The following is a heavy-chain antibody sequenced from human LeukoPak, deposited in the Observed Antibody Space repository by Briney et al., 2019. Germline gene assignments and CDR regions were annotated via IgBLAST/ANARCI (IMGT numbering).Heavy chain of an antibody. D-gene: IGHD1-26*01. CDR1: GGSFSGYY. Sequence: KSSETLSLTCAVYGGSFSGYYWSWIRQPPGKGLEWIGEINHSGSTNYNPSLKSRVTISVDTSKNQFSLKLSSVTAADTAVYYCARGLPLRGSYFEGRFDPWGQGTLVTVSS. J-gene: IGHJ5*02. CDR3: ARGLPLRGSYFEGRFDP. CDR2: INHSGST. V-gene: IGHV4-34*01.